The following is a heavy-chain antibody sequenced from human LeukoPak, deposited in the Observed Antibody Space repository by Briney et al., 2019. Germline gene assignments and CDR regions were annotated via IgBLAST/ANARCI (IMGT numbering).Heavy chain of an antibody. CDR2: INHSGST. Sequence: SETLSLTCAVYGGSFSGYYWSWIRQPPGKGLEWIGEINHSGSTNYNPSLKSRVTISVDTSKNQFSLKLSSVTAADTAVYYCARGDGSGWYYFDYWGQGTLVTVSS. J-gene: IGHJ4*02. D-gene: IGHD6-19*01. V-gene: IGHV4-34*01. CDR1: GGSFSGYY. CDR3: ARGDGSGWYYFDY.